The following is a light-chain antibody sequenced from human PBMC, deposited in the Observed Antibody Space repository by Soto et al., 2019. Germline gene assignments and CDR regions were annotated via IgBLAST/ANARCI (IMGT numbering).Light chain of an antibody. CDR1: QPISGY. Sequence: DIQITQSPSSLSSSIFERFILTCRSSQPISGYLNWYQQKPGKAPKPLIHDASSLQSGVPSRFSGSGSGTDFSLTISNLQPEDFATYYCQQGQSTPITFGQGTRLEIK. V-gene: IGKV1-39*01. CDR2: DAS. J-gene: IGKJ5*01. CDR3: QQGQSTPIT.